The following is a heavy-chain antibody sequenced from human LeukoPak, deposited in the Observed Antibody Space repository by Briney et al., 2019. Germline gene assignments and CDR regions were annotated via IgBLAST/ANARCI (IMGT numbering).Heavy chain of an antibody. Sequence: GESLKISCKGSGFSFTGHWIGWVRQLPGKGLEWMGIIYGGDSDTRYSPSFQGQVTISADKSIITAYLQWSSLKTSDTAMYYCARPPAAADTLSNWYFDLWGRGTLVTVSS. CDR2: IYGGDSDT. CDR1: GFSFTGHW. CDR3: ARPPAAADTLSNWYFDL. J-gene: IGHJ2*01. D-gene: IGHD6-13*01. V-gene: IGHV5-51*01.